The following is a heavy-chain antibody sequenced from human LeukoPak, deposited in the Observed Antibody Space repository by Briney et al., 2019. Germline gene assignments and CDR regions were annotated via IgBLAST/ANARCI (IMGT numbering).Heavy chain of an antibody. V-gene: IGHV1-18*01. CDR2: ISAYNGNT. J-gene: IGHJ5*02. CDR3: ARPSYCVADNCGYWLDP. CDR1: GYTFTSYG. D-gene: IGHD2-21*01. Sequence: GASVKVSCKASGYTFTSYGISWVRQAPGQGLEWMGWISAYNGNTNYAQKLQGRITLTEDTSTSTVYMELSSLTSEDTAVYYCARPSYCVADNCGYWLDPWGPGTLVTVSS.